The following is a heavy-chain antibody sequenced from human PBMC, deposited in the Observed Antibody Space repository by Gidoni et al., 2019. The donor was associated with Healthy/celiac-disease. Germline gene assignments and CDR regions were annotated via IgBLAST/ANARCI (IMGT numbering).Heavy chain of an antibody. Sequence: QVQLVESGGGVVQPGRSLRLPCAASGFTFSSYGMHWVRQAPGKGLEWVAVIWYDGSNKYYADSVKGRFTISRDNSKNTLYLQMNSLRAEDTAVYYCARDREPSGPYYYYYGMDVWGQGTTVTVSS. J-gene: IGHJ6*02. D-gene: IGHD6-19*01. V-gene: IGHV3-33*01. CDR1: GFTFSSYG. CDR3: ARDREPSGPYYYYYGMDV. CDR2: IWYDGSNK.